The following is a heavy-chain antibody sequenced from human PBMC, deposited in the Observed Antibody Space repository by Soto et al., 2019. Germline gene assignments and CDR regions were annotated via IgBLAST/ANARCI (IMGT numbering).Heavy chain of an antibody. CDR3: ARAPEALLLWFGDSGWFDP. J-gene: IGHJ5*02. Sequence: QVQLVQSGAEVKKPGASVKVSCKASGYTFTSYGISWVRQAPGQGLEWMGWISAYNGNTNYAQKPXGRGTMTTDTXXSXASXELRSLRSDDTAVYYCARAPEALLLWFGDSGWFDPWGQGTLVTVSS. D-gene: IGHD3-10*01. V-gene: IGHV1-18*01. CDR1: GYTFTSYG. CDR2: ISAYNGNT.